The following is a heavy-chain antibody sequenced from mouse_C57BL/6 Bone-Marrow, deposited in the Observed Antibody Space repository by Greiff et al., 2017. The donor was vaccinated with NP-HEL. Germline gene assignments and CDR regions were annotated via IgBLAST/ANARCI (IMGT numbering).Heavy chain of an antibody. CDR2: ISSGGSYT. CDR3: ARRSTVVATRAMDY. Sequence: EVKLVESGGDLVKPGGSLKLSCAASGFTFSSYGMSWVRQTPDKRLEWVATISSGGSYTYYPDSVKGRLTISRDNAKNTLYLQMSSLKSEDTAMYYCARRSTVVATRAMDYWGQGTSVTVSS. J-gene: IGHJ4*01. CDR1: GFTFSSYG. D-gene: IGHD1-1*01. V-gene: IGHV5-6*02.